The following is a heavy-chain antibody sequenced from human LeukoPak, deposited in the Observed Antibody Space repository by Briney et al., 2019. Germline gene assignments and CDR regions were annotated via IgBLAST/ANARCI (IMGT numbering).Heavy chain of an antibody. CDR3: AIGNYFDY. V-gene: IGHV3-7*01. CDR2: IKEDGSEM. D-gene: IGHD1-14*01. Sequence: PGGSLRLSCVASRFTFTSSWMSWVRQAPGKGLEWVANIKEDGSEMFYMDSVKGQFTISRDNAKNSLYLQMNSLRAEDTALYYCAIGNYFDYWGQGTLVTVSS. J-gene: IGHJ4*02. CDR1: RFTFTSSW.